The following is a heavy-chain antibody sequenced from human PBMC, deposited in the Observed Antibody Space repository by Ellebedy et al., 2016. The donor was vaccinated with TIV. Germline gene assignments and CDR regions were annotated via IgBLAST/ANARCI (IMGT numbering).Heavy chain of an antibody. J-gene: IGHJ4*02. CDR3: ARNEGLLGIVGNYFDY. CDR1: GFTFSSYS. V-gene: IGHV3-21*01. Sequence: GESLKISXAASGFTFSSYSMNWVRQAPGKGLEWVSSISSSSSYIYYADSVKGRFTISRDNAKNSLYLQMNSLRAEDTAVYYCARNEGLLGIVGNYFDYWGQGTLVTVSS. D-gene: IGHD1-26*01. CDR2: ISSSSSYI.